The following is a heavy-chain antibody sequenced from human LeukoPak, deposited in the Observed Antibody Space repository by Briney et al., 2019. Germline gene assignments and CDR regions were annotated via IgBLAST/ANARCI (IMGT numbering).Heavy chain of an antibody. Sequence: PGRSLRLSCAASGFTFSSYGMHWVRQAPGKGLEWVAVIPYDGSNKYYADSVKGRFTISRDNSKNTLYLQMNSLRAEDTAVYYCAKEGSYYYDSSGYYPPYFDYWGQGTLVTVSS. CDR1: GFTFSSYG. V-gene: IGHV3-30*18. CDR2: IPYDGSNK. D-gene: IGHD3-22*01. J-gene: IGHJ4*02. CDR3: AKEGSYYYDSSGYYPPYFDY.